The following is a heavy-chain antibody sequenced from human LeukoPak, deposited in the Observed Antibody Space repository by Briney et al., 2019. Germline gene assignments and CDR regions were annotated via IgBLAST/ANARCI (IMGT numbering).Heavy chain of an antibody. CDR2: INQSGST. CDR1: GGSFSGYY. V-gene: IGHV4-34*01. CDR3: ARLYRPATRFDY. Sequence: SETLSLTCAVYGGSFSGYYWNWIREPPGKVLEWIGEINQSGSTNDNPSLKSRVTISFDTSKNQFSLTLSCFTAADTAVYYCARLYRPATRFDYWGQGTLVTVSS. J-gene: IGHJ4*02. D-gene: IGHD5-24*01.